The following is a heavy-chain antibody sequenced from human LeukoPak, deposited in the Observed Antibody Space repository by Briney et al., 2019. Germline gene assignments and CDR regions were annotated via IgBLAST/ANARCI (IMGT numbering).Heavy chain of an antibody. V-gene: IGHV1-18*01. CDR2: ISAYNGNT. CDR3: ARTYYDILTKYYFDY. D-gene: IGHD3-9*01. J-gene: IGHJ4*02. Sequence: ASVKVSCKASGYTFTSYGISWVRQAPGQGLEWMGWISAYNGNTNYAQKLQGRVTMTTDTSTSTAYMELRSLRSDDTAVYYCARTYYDILTKYYFDYWGQGTLVTVSS. CDR1: GYTFTSYG.